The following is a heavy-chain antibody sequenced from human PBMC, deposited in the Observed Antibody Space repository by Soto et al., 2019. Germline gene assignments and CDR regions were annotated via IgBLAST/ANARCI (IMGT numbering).Heavy chain of an antibody. CDR2: IFHTGTT. CDR3: TTEAYDNSGSLAFDI. D-gene: IGHD3-22*01. CDR1: GGSITNYY. Sequence: SETLALTCTVSGGSITNYYYSWIRQPPGKGLEWIGYIFHTGTTSYNPSLKSRVTLSVDTSQSQFSLKLNSVTAADTAVYYCTTEAYDNSGSLAFDIWGPGTLVTVSS. V-gene: IGHV4-59*08. J-gene: IGHJ3*02.